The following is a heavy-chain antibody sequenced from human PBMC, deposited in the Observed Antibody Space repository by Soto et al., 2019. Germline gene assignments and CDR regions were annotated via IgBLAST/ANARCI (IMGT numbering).Heavy chain of an antibody. CDR2: ISAYNGNT. V-gene: IGHV1-18*01. D-gene: IGHD6-6*01. Sequence: ASVKVSCKTSGYTFSSYGLSWVRQAPGQGLEWMGWISAYNGNTNYAQKLQGRVTMTTDTSTSTAYMELRSLRSDDTAVYYCARNDLYSSSGPLKFDYWGQGTLVTVSS. CDR1: GYTFSSYG. J-gene: IGHJ4*02. CDR3: ARNDLYSSSGPLKFDY.